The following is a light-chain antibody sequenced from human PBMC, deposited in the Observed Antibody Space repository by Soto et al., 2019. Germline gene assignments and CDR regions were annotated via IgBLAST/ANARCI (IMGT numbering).Light chain of an antibody. CDR2: DAS. J-gene: IGKJ5*01. CDR1: QSVSSN. Sequence: EMVMTQSPATLSLSPGQRGTLSCRASQSVSSNLAWYQQKPGQAPRLLIYDASIRASGIPARFSGSGSGTDFTLTISSLDPEDFAVYYCQQRSNRPLTFGQGTRLEIK. CDR3: QQRSNRPLT. V-gene: IGKV3-11*01.